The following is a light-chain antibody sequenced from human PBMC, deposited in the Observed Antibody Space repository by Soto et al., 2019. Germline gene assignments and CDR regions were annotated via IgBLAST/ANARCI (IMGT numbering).Light chain of an antibody. CDR2: GTS. CDR1: QGVSSNY. J-gene: IGKJ5*01. Sequence: EIVLTQSPGTLSLSPGERATLSCRASQGVSSNYLAWYQQKSGQAPRLLLYGTSSRATGIPERFSGSGSGTDFTLTISRLEPEDFTVYYCQQYGSSPPITFGQGTRLEI. V-gene: IGKV3-20*01. CDR3: QQYGSSPPIT.